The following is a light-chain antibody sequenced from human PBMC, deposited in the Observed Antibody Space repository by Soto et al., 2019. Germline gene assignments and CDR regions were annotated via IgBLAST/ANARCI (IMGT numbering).Light chain of an antibody. CDR2: EGN. J-gene: IGLJ3*02. V-gene: IGLV2-23*01. Sequence: QSVLTQPASVSGSPGQSITISCTGTSRDFGSYNLVSWYRHHPGEAPKLIIYEGNKRPSGVSDRFSASKSGNTASLTISGLQAEDEADYFCCSSGSGTLVFGAGTKLTVL. CDR1: SRDFGSYNL. CDR3: CSSGSGTLV.